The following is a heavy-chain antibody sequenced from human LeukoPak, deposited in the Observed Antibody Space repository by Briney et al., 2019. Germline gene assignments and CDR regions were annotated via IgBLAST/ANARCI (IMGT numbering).Heavy chain of an antibody. CDR3: ATGRLVGATRGLDY. CDR2: FDPEDGET. D-gene: IGHD1-26*01. V-gene: IGHV1-24*01. J-gene: IGHJ4*02. Sequence: ASVKVSCKVSGYTLTELPMHWVRQAPGKGLEWMGGFDPEDGETIYAQKFQGRVTMTEDTSTDTAYMELSSLRSEDTAVYYCATGRLVGATRGLDYWGQGTLVTVSS. CDR1: GYTLTELP.